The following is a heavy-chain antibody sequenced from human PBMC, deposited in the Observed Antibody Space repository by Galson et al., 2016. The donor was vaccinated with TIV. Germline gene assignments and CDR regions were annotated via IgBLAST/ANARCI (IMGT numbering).Heavy chain of an antibody. J-gene: IGHJ6*02. V-gene: IGHV3-33*01. CDR1: GFTFSRYG. D-gene: IGHD5-24*01. Sequence: SLRLSCAASGFTFSRYGMHWVRQVPGKGLEWVAVIWYDGSKEYYVDSVKGRFTISRDNSKGTLYLQMNSLRADDTGVYYCARDSATENPGRNYYYYSGMNVWGQGTTVTVSS. CDR3: ARDSATENPGRNYYYYSGMNV. CDR2: IWYDGSKE.